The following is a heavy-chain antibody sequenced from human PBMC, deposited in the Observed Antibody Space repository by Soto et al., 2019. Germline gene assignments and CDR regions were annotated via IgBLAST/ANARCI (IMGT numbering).Heavy chain of an antibody. D-gene: IGHD2-15*01. J-gene: IGHJ4*02. V-gene: IGHV4-59*01. Sequence: QVQLQESGPGLVKPSETLSLTCTVSGGSISSYYWSWIRQPPGKGLEWIGYIYYSGSTNYNPSLKSRVTISVDTTKNQFSLKLSSVTAADTAVYYCSRDGRGYSGIDYWGQGALVTVSS. CDR2: IYYSGST. CDR1: GGSISSYY. CDR3: SRDGRGYSGIDY.